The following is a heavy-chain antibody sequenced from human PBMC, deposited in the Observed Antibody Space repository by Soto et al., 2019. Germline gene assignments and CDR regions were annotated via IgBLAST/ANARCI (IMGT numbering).Heavy chain of an antibody. J-gene: IGHJ4*02. CDR3: AKVQPSLTTRPDYFDR. V-gene: IGHV3-30-3*01. CDR1: GFTFSSYA. D-gene: IGHD6-6*01. CDR2: ISKDGNSK. Sequence: QVQLVESGGGVVQPGRSLRLSCAASGFTFSSYAIHWVRQAPGKGLEWVTIISKDGNSKHYADSVKGRFTISRDNSKNTLFLQMNSLRVEDTAVYYCAKVQPSLTTRPDYFDRWGQGTLVTVSS.